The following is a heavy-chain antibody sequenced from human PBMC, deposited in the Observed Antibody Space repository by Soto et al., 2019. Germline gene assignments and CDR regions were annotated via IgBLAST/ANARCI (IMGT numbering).Heavy chain of an antibody. CDR2: INPSGGST. Sequence: QVQLVQSGAEVKKPGASVKVSCKASGYTFTSYYMHWVRQAPGQGLAWMGIINPSGGSTSYAQKFPGRGNMTRVTTTSTVYMELSSLRSEGTAVYYCAREYIAAWDYYYSMDVWGQGTTVTVSS. CDR1: GYTFTSYY. V-gene: IGHV1-46*01. J-gene: IGHJ6*02. D-gene: IGHD5-12*01. CDR3: AREYIAAWDYYYSMDV.